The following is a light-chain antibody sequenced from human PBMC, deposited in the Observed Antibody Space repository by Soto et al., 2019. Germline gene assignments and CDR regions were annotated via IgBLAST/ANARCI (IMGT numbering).Light chain of an antibody. J-gene: IGKJ1*01. Sequence: EIVLTQPPPPLSVSPGERPPFSVRASQSVSSNLAWYQQKPGQPPRLLIYDASTRATGIPARFSGSGSGTEFTLTISSLQSEDFALYYCQQYNDWPTFGQGTKVDIK. CDR3: QQYNDWPT. V-gene: IGKV3-15*01. CDR1: QSVSSN. CDR2: DAS.